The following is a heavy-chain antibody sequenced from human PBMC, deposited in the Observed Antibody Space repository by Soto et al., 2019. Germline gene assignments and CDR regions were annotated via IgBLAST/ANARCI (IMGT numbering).Heavy chain of an antibody. CDR1: GFSLSTSGVG. V-gene: IGHV2-5*02. Sequence: QITLKESGPTLVKPTQTLTLTCSFSGFSLSTSGVGVGWIRQPPGKALEWLALIYWDDDKRYSPSLKSRLTITKDTSKSQVVLRMTSMDPVDTATYYCAHSPPATVTTSAEYFQHWGQGTLVTVSS. CDR3: AHSPPATVTTSAEYFQH. CDR2: IYWDDDK. J-gene: IGHJ1*01. D-gene: IGHD4-17*01.